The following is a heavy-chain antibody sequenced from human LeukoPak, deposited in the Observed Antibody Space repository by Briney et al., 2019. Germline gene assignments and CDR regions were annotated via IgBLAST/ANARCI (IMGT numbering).Heavy chain of an antibody. D-gene: IGHD4-17*01. CDR3: ARVGDYGRAFDI. CDR1: GGSISSYY. CDR2: IYYSGGT. V-gene: IGHV4-59*01. J-gene: IGHJ3*02. Sequence: SETLSLTCTVSGGSISSYYWSWIRQPPGKGLEWIGYIYYSGGTNYNPSLKSRVTISVDTSKNQFSLKLNSVTAADTAVYYCARVGDYGRAFDIWGQGTMVTVSS.